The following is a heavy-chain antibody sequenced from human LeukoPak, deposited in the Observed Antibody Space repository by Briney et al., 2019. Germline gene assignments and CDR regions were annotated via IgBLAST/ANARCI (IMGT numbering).Heavy chain of an antibody. Sequence: SETLSLTCTVSGDSIGSHYWSWIRQPPGKGLEWIGYIFYVGSTNYNPSLKSRVTISVDTSKNQFSLKLNSVTAADTAVYYCARDYYDNRGEAFDIWGQGTMVTVSS. J-gene: IGHJ3*02. CDR2: IFYVGST. CDR3: ARDYYDNRGEAFDI. D-gene: IGHD3-16*01. V-gene: IGHV4-59*11. CDR1: GDSIGSHY.